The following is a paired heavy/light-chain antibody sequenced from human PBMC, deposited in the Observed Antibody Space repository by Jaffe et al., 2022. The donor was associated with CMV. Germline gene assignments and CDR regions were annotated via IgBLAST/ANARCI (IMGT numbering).Light chain of an antibody. V-gene: IGKV1-39*01. Sequence: DIQMTQSPSSLSASVGDRVTLTCRASQSIRNFLNWYQHKPGKAPKLLIYAASTLQSGVPSRFSGSGSGTDFTLTISSLQPEDFATYYCQQSSTTRLTFGPGTKVDIK. CDR3: QQSSTTRLT. CDR1: QSIRNF. CDR2: AAS. J-gene: IGKJ3*01.
Heavy chain of an antibody. CDR2: IYPGDSDT. CDR1: GYTFSSYW. V-gene: IGHV5-51*01. CDR3: ARVLDYYDTNGAPRSYFES. J-gene: IGHJ4*02. D-gene: IGHD3-22*01. Sequence: EVQLVQSGAEIKKPGESLRISCKGSGYTFSSYWIGWVRQMPGRGLEWMGIIYPGDSDTRYSPSFQGQVTISADTSINTAYLQWSSLKASDSAMYFCARVLDYYDTNGAPRSYFESWGQGTLVTVSS.